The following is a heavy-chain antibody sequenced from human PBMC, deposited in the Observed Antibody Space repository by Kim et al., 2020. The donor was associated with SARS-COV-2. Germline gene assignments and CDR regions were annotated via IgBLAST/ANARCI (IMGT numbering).Heavy chain of an antibody. D-gene: IGHD6-19*01. J-gene: IGHJ4*01. Sequence: GGSLRLSCAGSGFTFGSAHMHWVRQAPGKGLEWVAVISADESIKGYADSVRGRFSGSRDNSQNTLFLQIDSLRPEDTAVYYCAREGHSSGWAGNCDNWG. CDR1: GFTFGSAH. CDR2: ISADESIK. CDR3: AREGHSSGWAGNCDN. V-gene: IGHV3-30*03.